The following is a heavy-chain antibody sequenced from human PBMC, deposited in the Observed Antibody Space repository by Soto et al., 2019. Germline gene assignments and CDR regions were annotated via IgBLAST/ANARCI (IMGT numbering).Heavy chain of an antibody. D-gene: IGHD4-17*01. J-gene: IGHJ5*02. Sequence: NPSETLALTCTVSGGSISSYYWSWIRQPPGKGLEWIGYIYYSGSTNYNPSLKSRVTISVDTSKNQFSLKLSSVTAADTAVYYCACYGDYEFFVPQFDPWGQGTLVTVSS. CDR3: ACYGDYEFFVPQFDP. CDR1: GGSISSYY. V-gene: IGHV4-59*01. CDR2: IYYSGST.